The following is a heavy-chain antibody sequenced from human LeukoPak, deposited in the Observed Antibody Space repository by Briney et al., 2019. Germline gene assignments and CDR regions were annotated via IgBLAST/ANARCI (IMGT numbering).Heavy chain of an antibody. D-gene: IGHD1-1*01. J-gene: IGHJ3*02. CDR2: ISAYNGNT. CDR1: GYTFNNYG. V-gene: IGHV1-18*01. Sequence: ASVKVSCKASGYTFNNYGISWVRQAPGQGLEWMGWISAYNGNTNYAQKLQGRVTMTTDTSTSTAYMELRSLRSDDTAVYYCARDESPDRERGAFDIWGQGTMVTVSS. CDR3: ARDESPDRERGAFDI.